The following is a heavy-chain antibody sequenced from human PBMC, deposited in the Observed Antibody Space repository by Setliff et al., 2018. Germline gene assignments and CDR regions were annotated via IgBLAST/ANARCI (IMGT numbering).Heavy chain of an antibody. V-gene: IGHV4-38-2*02. J-gene: IGHJ4*02. CDR2: IFHTGAA. Sequence: SETLSLTCTVSGYSISSGHYWGWIRQSPGKGLDWIGSIFHTGAAYYNPSLESRFTISVDTSKNQFSLKLNSVTAADTAVYYCARHPHYDSSGYRDYWGQGTLVTVSS. CDR3: ARHPHYDSSGYRDY. D-gene: IGHD3-22*01. CDR1: GYSISSGHY.